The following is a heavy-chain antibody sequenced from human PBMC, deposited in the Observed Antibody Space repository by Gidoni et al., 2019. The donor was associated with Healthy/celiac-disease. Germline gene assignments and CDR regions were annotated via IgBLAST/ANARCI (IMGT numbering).Heavy chain of an antibody. Sequence: QLQLQESGPGLVKPSETLSLTCTVSGGSISSRSYYWGWIRQPPGKGLEWIGSIYYSGSTYYNPSLKSRVTISVDTSKNQFSLKLSSVTAADTAVYYCARDLGYCSGGSCPADNWFDPWGQGTLVTVSS. J-gene: IGHJ5*02. CDR3: ARDLGYCSGGSCPADNWFDP. CDR2: IYYSGST. V-gene: IGHV4-39*07. CDR1: GGSISSRSYY. D-gene: IGHD2-15*01.